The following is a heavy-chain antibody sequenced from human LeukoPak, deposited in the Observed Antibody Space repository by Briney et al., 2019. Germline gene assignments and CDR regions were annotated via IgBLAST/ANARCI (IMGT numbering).Heavy chain of an antibody. CDR2: IYYSGST. CDR1: GGSISSSSXY. J-gene: IGHJ4*02. D-gene: IGHD1-26*01. Sequence: XETXXXXXXVSGGSISSSSXYWGWIRQPPGKXLXWIGSIYYSGSTYYNPSLKSRVTISVDTSKNQFSLKLSFVTAADTAVYYCAIAYLGATSSFDYWGQGTLVTVSS. V-gene: IGHV4-39*01. CDR3: AIAYLGATSSFDY.